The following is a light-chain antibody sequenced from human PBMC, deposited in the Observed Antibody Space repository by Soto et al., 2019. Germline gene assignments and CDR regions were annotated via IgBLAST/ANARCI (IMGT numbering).Light chain of an antibody. Sequence: AIQMTQSPSSLSASVGDRVTITCRTSQAIRNALGWFQQKPGKAPKLLIYAASTLKSGVPSSFSGSGSATELTLTINGLHPEDFASYYCLQDYYHIWTFGQGTGVEI. CDR2: AAS. CDR1: QAIRNA. V-gene: IGKV1-6*01. CDR3: LQDYYHIWT. J-gene: IGKJ1*01.